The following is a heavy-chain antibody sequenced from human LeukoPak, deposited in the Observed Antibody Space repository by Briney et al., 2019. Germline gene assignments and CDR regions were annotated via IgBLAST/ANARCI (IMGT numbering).Heavy chain of an antibody. Sequence: ASVKVSCKASGYTFTSYGISWVRQAPGQGLEWMGWISAYNGNTNYAQKLQGRVTMTTDTSTSTAYMELRSLRSDDTAVYYCATQKRAHMAAAGTLDAFDIWGQGTMVTVSS. CDR1: GYTFTSYG. CDR2: ISAYNGNT. J-gene: IGHJ3*02. D-gene: IGHD6-13*01. V-gene: IGHV1-18*01. CDR3: ATQKRAHMAAAGTLDAFDI.